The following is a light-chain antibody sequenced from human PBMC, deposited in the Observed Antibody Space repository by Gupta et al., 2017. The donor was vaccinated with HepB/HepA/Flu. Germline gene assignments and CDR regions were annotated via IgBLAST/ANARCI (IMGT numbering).Light chain of an antibody. Sequence: EIVLTQSPGTLSLSPGERATLSCRASQSVSRTTLAWYQQKPGQAPRLLIYGTSNRPTGIPDRFSGSGSGADFTLTISRLEPEDFALYYCQQYGSSPGTFGQGTKVEIK. CDR1: QSVSRTT. V-gene: IGKV3-20*01. CDR2: GTS. CDR3: QQYGSSPGT. J-gene: IGKJ1*01.